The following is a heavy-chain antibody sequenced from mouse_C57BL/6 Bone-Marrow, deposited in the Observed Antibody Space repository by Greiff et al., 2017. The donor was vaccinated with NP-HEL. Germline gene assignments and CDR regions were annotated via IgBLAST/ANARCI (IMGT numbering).Heavy chain of an antibody. J-gene: IGHJ1*03. CDR3: ASSDYYGSSYEGYWYFDV. V-gene: IGHV1-7*01. D-gene: IGHD1-1*01. Sequence: QVHVKQSGAELAKPGASVKLSCKASGYTFTSYWMHWVKQRPGPGLEWIGYINPSSGYTKYNQKFKDKATLTADKSSSTAYMQLSSLTYEDSAVYYCASSDYYGSSYEGYWYFDVWGTGTTVTVSS. CDR1: GYTFTSYW. CDR2: INPSSGYT.